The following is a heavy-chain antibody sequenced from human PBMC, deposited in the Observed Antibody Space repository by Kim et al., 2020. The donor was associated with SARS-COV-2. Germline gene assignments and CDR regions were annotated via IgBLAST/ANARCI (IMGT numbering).Heavy chain of an antibody. J-gene: IGHJ6*01. Sequence: GGSLRLSCAASGFTFSDYYMSWIRQAPGKGLEWVSYISSSGSSTYYADSVKGRFTISRDNAKNSLYLQMNSLRAEDTAVYYCARENSLITIFVVVSRFGMDVWGQGTTVTVST. CDR1: GFTFSDYY. CDR2: ISSSGSST. D-gene: IGHD3-3*01. V-gene: IGHV3-11*01. CDR3: ARENSLITIFVVVSRFGMDV.